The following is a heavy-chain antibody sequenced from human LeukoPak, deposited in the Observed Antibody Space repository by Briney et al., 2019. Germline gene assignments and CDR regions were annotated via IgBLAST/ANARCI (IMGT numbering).Heavy chain of an antibody. J-gene: IGHJ4*02. D-gene: IGHD2-2*01. CDR3: ASGRTDIVVVPATLRNYFFDY. CDR2: INPNSGGT. V-gene: IGHV1-2*02. Sequence: AASVKVSCKASGYTFTGYYMHWVRQAPGQGLEWMGWINPNSGGTNCAQKFQGRVTMTRDTSISTAYMELSSLRSEDTAVYYCASGRTDIVVVPATLRNYFFDYWGQGTLVTVSS. CDR1: GYTFTGYY.